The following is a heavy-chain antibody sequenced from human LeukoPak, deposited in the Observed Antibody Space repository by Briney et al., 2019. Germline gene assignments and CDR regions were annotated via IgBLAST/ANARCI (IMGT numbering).Heavy chain of an antibody. Sequence: TSVKVSCKASGFTFTSSAVQWVRQARGQRLEWIGWIVVGSGNTNYAQQFQERVTITRDMSTSTAYMELSSLRSEDTAVYYCAADPYYYYGMDVWGKGTTVTVSS. CDR2: IVVGSGNT. CDR3: AADPYYYYGMDV. J-gene: IGHJ6*04. CDR1: GFTFTSSA. V-gene: IGHV1-58*01.